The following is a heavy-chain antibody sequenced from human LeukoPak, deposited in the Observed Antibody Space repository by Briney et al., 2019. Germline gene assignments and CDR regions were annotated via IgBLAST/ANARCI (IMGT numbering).Heavy chain of an antibody. CDR1: GFTFSDYY. CDR3: ARGDIVVVPAAIVTYGMDV. V-gene: IGHV3-11*01. D-gene: IGHD2-2*01. CDR2: ISSSGSTI. J-gene: IGHJ6*02. Sequence: GGSLRLSCAASGFTFSDYYMSWIRQAPGKGLEWVSYISSSGSTIYYADSVKGRFTISRDNAKNSLHLQMNSLRAEDTAVYYCARGDIVVVPAAIVTYGMDVWGQGTTVTVSS.